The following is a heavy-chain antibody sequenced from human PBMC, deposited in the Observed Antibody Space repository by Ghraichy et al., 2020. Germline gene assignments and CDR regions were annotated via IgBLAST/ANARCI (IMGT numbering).Heavy chain of an antibody. CDR2: ISGSGGST. J-gene: IGHJ4*02. D-gene: IGHD5-18*01. V-gene: IGHV3-23*01. CDR3: AKAWGQYSYGLGGAFDY. CDR1: GFTFSSYA. Sequence: GGSLRLSCAASGFTFSSYAMSWVRQAPGKGLEWVSAISGSGGSTYYADSVKGRFTISRDNSKNTLYLQMNSLRAEDTAVYYCAKAWGQYSYGLGGAFDYWGQGTLVTVSS.